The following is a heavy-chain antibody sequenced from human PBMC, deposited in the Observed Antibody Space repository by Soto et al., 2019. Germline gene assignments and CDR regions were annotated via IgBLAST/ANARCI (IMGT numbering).Heavy chain of an antibody. CDR2: IFYSGIT. J-gene: IGHJ4*01. Sequence: SETLSLTCTVSGTSIGSSYWSWIRQPPGNGLEWTGDIFYSGITNYRPSHNSRDSIPEDTSKDPLSLNLRSVTAADTAVHHCASASTVTNLDYWGHRIFVTVSS. D-gene: IGHD4-17*01. CDR3: ASASTVTNLDY. V-gene: IGHV4-59*01. CDR1: GTSIGSSY.